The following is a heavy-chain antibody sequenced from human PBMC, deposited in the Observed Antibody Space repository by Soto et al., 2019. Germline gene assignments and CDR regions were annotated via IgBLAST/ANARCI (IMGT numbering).Heavy chain of an antibody. V-gene: IGHV1-46*01. CDR3: ARDQSSVTMVWGVLINHDDFDI. CDR2: ISPSGGST. J-gene: IGHJ3*02. D-gene: IGHD3-10*01. CDR1: GYTFTSYY. Sequence: ASVKVSCKASGYTFTSYYMHWVRQAPGQGLEWMGIISPSGGSTSYAQKFQGRVTMTRDTSTSTVYMELSSLRSEDTAVYYCARDQSSVTMVWGVLINHDDFDIWGPGTMVTV.